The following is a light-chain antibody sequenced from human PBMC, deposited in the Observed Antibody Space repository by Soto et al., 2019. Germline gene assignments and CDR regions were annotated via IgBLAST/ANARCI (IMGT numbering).Light chain of an antibody. V-gene: IGKV3-20*01. J-gene: IGKJ5*01. CDR3: QQYASSPPT. CDR1: QSLSRNA. Sequence: EIVLTQSPGTLALSPGEGAALFCLASQSLSRNALAWYQHTPGQAPRLLIFGASNRATGIPDRFSGSGSGTDFTLTIRRLEPEDFAVYFCQQYASSPPTFGQGTRLETK. CDR2: GAS.